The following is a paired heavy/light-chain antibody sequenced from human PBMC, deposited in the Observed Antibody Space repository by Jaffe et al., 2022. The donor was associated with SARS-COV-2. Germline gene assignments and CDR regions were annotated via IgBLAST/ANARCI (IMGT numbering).Heavy chain of an antibody. Sequence: EVQLVESGGGLVQRGGSLRLSCAASGFTFSGSAIHWVRQASGKGLEWVGRIRNKGNNYATAYAASMKGRFTITRDDSRDTAYLEVHSLETEDTAVYYCAKPDGWDGNYLNPIAVWGRGTLVTVSS. CDR2: IRNKGNNYAT. J-gene: IGHJ4*02. D-gene: IGHD1-7*01. CDR3: AKPDGWDGNYLNPIAV. V-gene: IGHV3-73*01. CDR1: GFTFSGSA.
Light chain of an antibody. CDR3: QHYGTSSWT. CDR2: GAS. Sequence: DIVLTQSPGTLSLSPGERATLSCRTSQSVSGSYLAWYQQNPGQAPRLLIYGASTRVTGIPDRFSGSGSGTDFTLTISSLEPEDFAVYYCQHYGTSSWTFGQGTKVEI. V-gene: IGKV3-20*01. J-gene: IGKJ1*01. CDR1: QSVSGSY.